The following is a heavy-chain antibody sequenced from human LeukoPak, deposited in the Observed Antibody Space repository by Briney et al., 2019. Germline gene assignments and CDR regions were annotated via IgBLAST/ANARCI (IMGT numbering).Heavy chain of an antibody. CDR1: GGSFSGYY. D-gene: IGHD3-22*01. V-gene: IGHV4-34*01. Sequence: PSETLSLTCAVYGGSFSGYYWSWIRQPPGKGLEWIGSIYYSGSTYYNPSLKSRVTISVDTSKNQFSLNLSSVTAADTAVYYCATYFYDRSKLDAFDIWGQGTMVTVSS. CDR3: ATYFYDRSKLDAFDI. CDR2: IYYSGST. J-gene: IGHJ3*02.